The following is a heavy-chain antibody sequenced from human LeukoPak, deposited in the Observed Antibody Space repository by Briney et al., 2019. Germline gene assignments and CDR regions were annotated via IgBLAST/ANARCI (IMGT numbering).Heavy chain of an antibody. Sequence: PGGSLRLSCAASGFAFSSYNMNWVRQAPGKGLEWISYISGSSRVIYYADSVKGRFTISRDDAKNSLYLQMNSLRAEDTAVYYCARKATDTGEFDYWGQGTLVTVSS. CDR2: ISGSSRVI. J-gene: IGHJ4*02. CDR1: GFAFSSYN. V-gene: IGHV3-21*05. CDR3: ARKATDTGEFDY. D-gene: IGHD3-16*01.